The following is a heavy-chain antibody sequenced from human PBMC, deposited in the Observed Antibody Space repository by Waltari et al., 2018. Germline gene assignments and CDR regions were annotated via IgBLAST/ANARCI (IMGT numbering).Heavy chain of an antibody. D-gene: IGHD2-8*01. CDR3: ARGPEYCTNGVCYYYYGMDV. CDR2: INHSGST. V-gene: IGHV4-34*01. J-gene: IGHJ6*02. Sequence: QVQLQQWGAGLLKPSETLSLTCAVYGGSFSGYSWSWIRQPPGKGLEWIGEINHSGSTNYNPSLKSRVTISVDTSKNQFSLKLSSVTAADTAVYYCARGPEYCTNGVCYYYYGMDVWGQGTTVTVSS. CDR1: GGSFSGYS.